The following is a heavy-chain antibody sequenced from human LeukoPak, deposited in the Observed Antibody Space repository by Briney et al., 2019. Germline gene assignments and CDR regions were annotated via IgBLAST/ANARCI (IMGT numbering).Heavy chain of an antibody. CDR1: GYTFTGYY. V-gene: IGHV1-2*02. Sequence: ASVKVSCKASGYTFTGYYMHWVRQAPGQGLEWMGWINPNSGGTNYAQKFQGRVTMTRDTSISTAYMELSRLRSDDTAVYYCARDEWELLPLGFDHWGQGTLVTVSS. J-gene: IGHJ4*02. D-gene: IGHD1-26*01. CDR3: ARDEWELLPLGFDH. CDR2: INPNSGGT.